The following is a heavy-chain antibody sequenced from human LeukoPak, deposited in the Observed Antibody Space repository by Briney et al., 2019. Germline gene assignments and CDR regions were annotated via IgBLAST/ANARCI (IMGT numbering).Heavy chain of an antibody. CDR1: GGSISSGDYY. V-gene: IGHV4-30-4*08. CDR3: ARVGDFWSGYYGNWFDP. Sequence: MTSETLSLTCTVSGGSISSGDYYWSWIRQPPGKGLEWIGYIYYSGSTYYNPSLKSRVTISVDTSKNQSSLKLSSVTAADTAVYYCARVGDFWSGYYGNWFDPWGQGTLVTVSS. J-gene: IGHJ5*02. CDR2: IYYSGST. D-gene: IGHD3-3*01.